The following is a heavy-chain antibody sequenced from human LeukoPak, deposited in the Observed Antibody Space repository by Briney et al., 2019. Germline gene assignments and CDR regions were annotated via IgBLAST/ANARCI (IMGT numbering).Heavy chain of an antibody. Sequence: GGSLRLSCVASGFTFSGYWMHWVRQDPRKGLVWVSRINGDGRNINYADSVRGRFTISRDNAKNTLYLQMNTLRVEDTAVYYCTRDLMDYDVSTGLHHYYMDVWGQGTTVTVSS. D-gene: IGHD3-9*01. CDR1: GFTFSGYW. CDR3: TRDLMDYDVSTGLHHYYMDV. V-gene: IGHV3-74*01. CDR2: INGDGRNI. J-gene: IGHJ6*02.